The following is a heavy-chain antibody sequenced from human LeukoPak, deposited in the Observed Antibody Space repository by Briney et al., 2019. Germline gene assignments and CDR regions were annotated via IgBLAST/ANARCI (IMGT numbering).Heavy chain of an antibody. CDR3: ARWVPAAHYGPYYYMDV. D-gene: IGHD2-2*01. V-gene: IGHV1-69*05. CDR2: IIPIFGTA. J-gene: IGHJ6*03. Sequence: SVKVFCKASGGTFSSYAISWVRQAPGQGLEWMGGIIPIFGTANYAQKFQGRVTITTDESTSTAYMELSSLRSEDTAVYYCARWVPAAHYGPYYYMDVWGKGTTVTVSS. CDR1: GGTFSSYA.